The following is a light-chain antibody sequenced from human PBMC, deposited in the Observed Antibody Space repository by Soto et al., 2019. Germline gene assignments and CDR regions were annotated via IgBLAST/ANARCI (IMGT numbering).Light chain of an antibody. Sequence: EIVMTQSPATLSVSTGERATLSCRASQSVSTYLAWYQQRPGQAPRLLIYGASTRATGFPARFSGSGSGTEFTLTISSVQSEDSAVYYCQQYNTWPPMYTFGQGTKLEIK. CDR3: QQYNTWPPMYT. CDR1: QSVSTY. CDR2: GAS. J-gene: IGKJ2*01. V-gene: IGKV3-15*01.